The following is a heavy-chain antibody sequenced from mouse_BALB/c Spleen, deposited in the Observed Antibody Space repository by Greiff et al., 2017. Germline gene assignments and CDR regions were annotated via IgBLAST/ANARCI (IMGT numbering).Heavy chain of an antibody. CDR3: ARGDGNRFYAMDY. Sequence: VQLQESGAELVKPGASVKLSCKTSGYTFTSYWIQWVKQRPGQGLGWIGEIFPGTGTTYYNEKFKGKATLTIDTSSSTAYMQLSSLTSEDSAVYFCARGDGNRFYAMDYWGQGTSVTVSS. CDR2: IFPGTGTT. V-gene: IGHV1S132*01. J-gene: IGHJ4*01. CDR1: GYTFTSYW. D-gene: IGHD2-1*01.